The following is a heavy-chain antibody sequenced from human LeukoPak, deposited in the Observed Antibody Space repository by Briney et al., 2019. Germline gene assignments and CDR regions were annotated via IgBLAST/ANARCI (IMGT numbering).Heavy chain of an antibody. J-gene: IGHJ4*02. Sequence: SETLSLTCTVSSDSFSGGVYYWSWIRHLPGEGLEWIGYIYYSGDTFYNPSLKSRVTISMDTSKDQFSLRLSSVTVADTALYYCARVARGPGYFDYWGQGTLVTVSS. CDR1: SDSFSGGVYY. D-gene: IGHD3-10*01. V-gene: IGHV4-31*03. CDR3: ARVARGPGYFDY. CDR2: IYYSGDT.